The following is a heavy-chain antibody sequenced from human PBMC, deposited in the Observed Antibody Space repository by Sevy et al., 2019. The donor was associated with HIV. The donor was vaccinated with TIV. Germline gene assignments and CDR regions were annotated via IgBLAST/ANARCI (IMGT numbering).Heavy chain of an antibody. Sequence: GGSLRLSCAASGFTFSSYWMSWVRQAPGKGLEWVATMKEDGSEKYYVDSVKGRFIISRDNAKNSLYVQMNSLRAEDTAVYYCVREGLGGFSYSLDCWGQGTLVTVSS. CDR1: GFTFSSYW. J-gene: IGHJ4*02. D-gene: IGHD5-18*01. CDR3: VREGLGGFSYSLDC. V-gene: IGHV3-7*01. CDR2: MKEDGSEK.